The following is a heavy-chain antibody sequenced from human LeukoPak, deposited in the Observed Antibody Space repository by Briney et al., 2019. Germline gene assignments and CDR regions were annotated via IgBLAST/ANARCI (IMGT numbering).Heavy chain of an antibody. D-gene: IGHD6-13*01. V-gene: IGHV4-4*07. Sequence: SETLSLTCTVSGGSISGYYWSWIRQPAGKGLEWIGRIYSSGSTNYNPSLKSRITMSVDTSKNQFSLKLSSVTAADTALYYCARDSSSWLGVDYWGQGTLVTDSS. CDR2: IYSSGST. J-gene: IGHJ4*02. CDR3: ARDSSSWLGVDY. CDR1: GGSISGYY.